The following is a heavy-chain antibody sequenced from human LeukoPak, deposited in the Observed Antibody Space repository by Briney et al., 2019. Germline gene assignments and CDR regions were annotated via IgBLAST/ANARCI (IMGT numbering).Heavy chain of an antibody. J-gene: IGHJ4*02. Sequence: SVKVSCKASGGAFSSYAISWVRQAPGQGLEWMGGIIPIFGTANYAQKFQGRVTITADESTSTAYMELSSLRSEDTAVYYCARERGGGSCYDYWGQGTLVTVSS. V-gene: IGHV1-69*01. CDR2: IIPIFGTA. D-gene: IGHD2-15*01. CDR3: ARERGGGSCYDY. CDR1: GGAFSSYA.